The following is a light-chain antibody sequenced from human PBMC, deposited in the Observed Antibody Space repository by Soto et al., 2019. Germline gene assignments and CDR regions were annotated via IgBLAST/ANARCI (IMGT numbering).Light chain of an antibody. CDR3: AAWDDTLNGVV. CDR2: DSN. J-gene: IGLJ2*01. Sequence: QSVLTQSPPTSGTPGQRVTISCSGSSSNIGSHTVNWYQQLTGTAPKLLIHDSNERPSEVPDRFSGSKSGTSASLAISGLQSEDEADYYCAAWDDTLNGVVFGGGTKLTVL. CDR1: SSNIGSHT. V-gene: IGLV1-44*01.